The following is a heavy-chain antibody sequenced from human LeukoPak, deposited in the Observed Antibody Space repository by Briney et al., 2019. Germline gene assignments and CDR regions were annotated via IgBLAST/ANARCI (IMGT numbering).Heavy chain of an antibody. CDR3: TTDRASYGTDFDY. V-gene: IGHV3-15*01. J-gene: IGHJ4*02. Sequence: GGSLRLSCAASGFTFSNAWMSWVRQAPGKGLEWVGRIKSKTDGGTTDYAAPVKGRFTISRDYSKNTLYLQMNSLKTEDTAVYYCTTDRASYGTDFDYWGQGTLVTVSS. CDR2: IKSKTDGGTT. CDR1: GFTFSNAW. D-gene: IGHD5-18*01.